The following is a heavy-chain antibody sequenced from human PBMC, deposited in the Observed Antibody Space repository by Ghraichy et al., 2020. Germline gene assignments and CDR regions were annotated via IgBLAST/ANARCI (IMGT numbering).Heavy chain of an antibody. Sequence: PETLSLTCTVSGGSISSSSYYWGWIRQPPGKGLEWIGIMRYSGNTYYNPSLKSRVTMSVDTSKNQLSLRLNSVTAADTAVYYCARLPIYTTGWQADYWGQGALVTVSS. V-gene: IGHV4-39*01. CDR3: ARLPIYTTGWQADY. CDR1: GGSISSSSYY. CDR2: MRYSGNT. D-gene: IGHD6-19*01. J-gene: IGHJ4*02.